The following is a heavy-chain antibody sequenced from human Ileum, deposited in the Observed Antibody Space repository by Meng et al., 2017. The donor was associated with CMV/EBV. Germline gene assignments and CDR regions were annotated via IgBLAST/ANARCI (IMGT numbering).Heavy chain of an antibody. D-gene: IGHD3-3*01. J-gene: IGHJ6*02. CDR1: TFSSYA. Sequence: TFSSYAITWVRQAPGQGLEWMGRIIPMFGTANYAQKLQGRVTITTDESASTAYMELSRLRSEDTAVYYCARRRFTIFGVANYGMDVWGQGTTVTVSS. CDR3: ARRRFTIFGVANYGMDV. CDR2: IIPMFGTA. V-gene: IGHV1-69*05.